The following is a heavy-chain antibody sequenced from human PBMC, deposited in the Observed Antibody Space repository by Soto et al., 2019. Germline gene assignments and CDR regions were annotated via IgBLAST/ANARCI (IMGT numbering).Heavy chain of an antibody. CDR3: ARLQDGWLRDHLR. Sequence: PSETLSLTCTVSGGSISSSSYYWGWIRQPPGKGLEWIGSIYYSGSTYYNPSLKSRVTISVDTSKNQFSLKLSSVTAADTAVYYCARLQDGWLRDHLRWGQGTLVTVSS. J-gene: IGHJ4*02. CDR1: GGSISSSSYY. CDR2: IYYSGST. V-gene: IGHV4-39*01. D-gene: IGHD5-12*01.